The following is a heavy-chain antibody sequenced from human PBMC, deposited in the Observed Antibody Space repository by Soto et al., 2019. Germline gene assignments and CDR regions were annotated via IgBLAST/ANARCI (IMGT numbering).Heavy chain of an antibody. CDR1: GFTFSSYS. CDR3: AREHRYYYYMDV. V-gene: IGHV3-48*01. Sequence: GGSLRLSCAASGFTFSSYSMNWVRQAPGKGLEWVSYISSSSSTIYCADSVKGRFTISRDNAKNSLYLQMNSLRAEDTAVYYCAREHRYYYYMDVWGKGTTVTVSS. J-gene: IGHJ6*03. CDR2: ISSSSSTI.